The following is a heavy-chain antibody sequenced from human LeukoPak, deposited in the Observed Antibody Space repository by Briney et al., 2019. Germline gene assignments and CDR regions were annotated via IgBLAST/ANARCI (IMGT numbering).Heavy chain of an antibody. Sequence: SGTLSLTCTVSGGSISSSSYYWGWIRQPPGKGLEWIGSIYYSGSTYYNPSLKSRVTISVDTSKNQFSLKLSSVTAADTAVYYCARSPGGGWYNWFDPWGQGTLVTVSS. CDR2: IYYSGST. D-gene: IGHD6-19*01. V-gene: IGHV4-39*01. CDR3: ARSPGGGWYNWFDP. J-gene: IGHJ5*02. CDR1: GGSISSSSYY.